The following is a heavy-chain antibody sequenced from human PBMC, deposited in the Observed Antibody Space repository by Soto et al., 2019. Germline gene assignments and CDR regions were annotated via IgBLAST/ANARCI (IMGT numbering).Heavy chain of an antibody. V-gene: IGHV3-43*01. CDR3: GKGLATTTEILGFGMDV. J-gene: IGHJ6*02. CDR2: ISSDGSGT. CDR1: GLTFDDYT. Sequence: GGSLRLSCAASGLTFDDYTMHWVRQAPGKGLEWVSLISSDGSGTYYADSVKGRFTISRDNSKNSLYLQMNSLRTEDTALYYCGKGLATTTEILGFGMDVWGQGTTVTVSS. D-gene: IGHD5-12*01.